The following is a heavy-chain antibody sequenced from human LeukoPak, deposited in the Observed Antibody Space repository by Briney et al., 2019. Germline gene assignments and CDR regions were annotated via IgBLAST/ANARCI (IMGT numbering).Heavy chain of an antibody. J-gene: IGHJ4*02. V-gene: IGHV3-48*03. Sequence: GGSLRLSCVASGFTFSSYEMNWVRQAPGKGLEWISYISSSGSSIHYADSVKGRFTISRDNARNSLYLQMNSLRAEDTAVYYCARDQRYDFWSGFYAVDYWGRGTLLTVSS. CDR2: ISSSGSSI. CDR3: ARDQRYDFWSGFYAVDY. D-gene: IGHD3-3*01. CDR1: GFTFSSYE.